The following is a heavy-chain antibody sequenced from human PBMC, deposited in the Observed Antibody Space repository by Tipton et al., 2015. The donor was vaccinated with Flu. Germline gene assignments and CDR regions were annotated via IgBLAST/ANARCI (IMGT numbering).Heavy chain of an antibody. J-gene: IGHJ4*02. V-gene: IGHV3-15*01. Sequence: VQLVQSGGGLVKPGGSLRLSCVLSGFPFTDAWMTWVRQAPGKGLEWLGRIKRISDGGTTEYAAPVKGRFSISKEYSTNTLFLQLNSLRIEDTAVYYCTKGHQGGLSPIDYWGQGSLVTVSS. CDR1: GFPFTDAW. CDR2: IKRISDGGTT. CDR3: TKGHQGGLSPIDY. D-gene: IGHD1-26*01.